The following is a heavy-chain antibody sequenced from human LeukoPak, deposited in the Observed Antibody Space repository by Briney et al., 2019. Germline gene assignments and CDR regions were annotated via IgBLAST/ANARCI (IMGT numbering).Heavy chain of an antibody. J-gene: IGHJ6*03. CDR3: AKPGRLPAATGGRYYYYYYMDV. D-gene: IGHD2-2*01. CDR1: GFTFDDYA. Sequence: GGSLRLSCAASGFTFDDYAMHWVRQAPGKGLEWVSGISWNSGSIGYADSVKGRFTISRDNAKNSLYLQMNSLRAEDTALYYCAKPGRLPAATGGRYYYYYYMDVWGKRTTVTVSS. V-gene: IGHV3-9*01. CDR2: ISWNSGSI.